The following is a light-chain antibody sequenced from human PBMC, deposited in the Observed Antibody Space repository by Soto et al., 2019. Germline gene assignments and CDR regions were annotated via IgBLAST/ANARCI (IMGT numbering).Light chain of an antibody. CDR1: SSDVGAYNY. CDR3: SSYSTSFFYV. CDR2: GVT. V-gene: IGLV2-14*01. Sequence: QSALTQPASVSGSPGQSITISCTGTSSDVGAYNYVSWYQQHPGEAPKLIIYGVTNRPSGVSYRFSGSKSDYTASLTISGLQAEDEADYYCSSYSTSFFYVFGTGTKVPVL. J-gene: IGLJ1*01.